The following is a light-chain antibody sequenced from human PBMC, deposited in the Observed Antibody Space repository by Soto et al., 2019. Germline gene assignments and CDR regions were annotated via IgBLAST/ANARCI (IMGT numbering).Light chain of an antibody. CDR3: SSYTSSSTDAHVV. CDR1: SSDVGGYNC. Sequence: QSALTQPASVSGSPGQSITISCTGTSSDVGGYNCVSWYQQHPGEAPKLMMYDVSNRPSGVSNRFSGSKSGNTASLTISGLQAEDEADYYCSSYTSSSTDAHVVFGGGTKLTVL. V-gene: IGLV2-14*01. CDR2: DVS. J-gene: IGLJ2*01.